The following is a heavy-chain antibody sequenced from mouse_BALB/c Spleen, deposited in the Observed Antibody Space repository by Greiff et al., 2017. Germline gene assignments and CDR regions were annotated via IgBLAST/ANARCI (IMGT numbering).Heavy chain of an antibody. J-gene: IGHJ4*01. Sequence: EVMLVESGGGLVQPGGSLRLSCATSGFTFTDYYMSWVRQPPGKALEWLGFIRNKANGYTTEYSASVKGRFTISRDNSQSILYLQMNTLRAEDSATYDCARDTRRSYAMDYWGQGTSVTVSS. CDR1: GFTFTDYY. CDR3: ARDTRRSYAMDY. V-gene: IGHV7-3*02. CDR2: IRNKANGYTT. D-gene: IGHD2-12*01.